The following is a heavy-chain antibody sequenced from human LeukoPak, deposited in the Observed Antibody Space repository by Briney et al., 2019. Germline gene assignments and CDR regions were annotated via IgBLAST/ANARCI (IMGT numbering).Heavy chain of an antibody. CDR1: GYTFTGYY. Sequence: ASVKVSCKASGYTFTGYYMHWVRQAPGQGLEWMGWINPNSGGTNYAQKFQGRVTMTRDTSISTAYMELSRLRSDDTALYYCARTAMGDYVRFPNDYWGQGTLVTVSS. CDR2: INPNSGGT. V-gene: IGHV1-2*02. J-gene: IGHJ4*02. CDR3: ARTAMGDYVRFPNDY. D-gene: IGHD4-17*01.